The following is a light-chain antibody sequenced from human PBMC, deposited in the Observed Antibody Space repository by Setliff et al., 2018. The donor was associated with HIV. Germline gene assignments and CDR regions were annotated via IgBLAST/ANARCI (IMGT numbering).Light chain of an antibody. J-gene: IGLJ2*01. CDR3: CSYAGSDAWI. V-gene: IGLV2-23*02. CDR2: DVT. Sequence: QSVLTQPASVSGSPGQSITISCTGTSSDVGGYNHVSWYQQHPGEVPKLMIYDVTKRPSGVSNRFSGSKSGSTASLTISGLQTEDEADYYCCSYAGSDAWIFGGGTKVTVL. CDR1: SSDVGGYNH.